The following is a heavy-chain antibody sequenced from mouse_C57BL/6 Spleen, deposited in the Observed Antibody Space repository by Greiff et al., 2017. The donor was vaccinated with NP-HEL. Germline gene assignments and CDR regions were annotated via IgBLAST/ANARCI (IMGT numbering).Heavy chain of an antibody. CDR2: IWGVGST. V-gene: IGHV2-6*01. J-gene: IGHJ3*01. D-gene: IGHD1-1*01. Sequence: VQGVESGPGLVAPSPSLSITCTVSGFSLTSYGVDWVRQSPGKGLEWLGVIWGVGSTNYNSALKSRLSISKDNSKSQVFLKMNSLQADDTAMYYCATSGSSPFAYWGQGTLVTVSA. CDR3: ATSGSSPFAY. CDR1: GFSLTSYG.